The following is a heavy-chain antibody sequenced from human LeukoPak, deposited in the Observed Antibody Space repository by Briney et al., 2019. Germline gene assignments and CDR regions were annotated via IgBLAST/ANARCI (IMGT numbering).Heavy chain of an antibody. CDR3: AQYYDFWSGLYYMDV. D-gene: IGHD3-3*01. V-gene: IGHV1-69*13. CDR2: IIPIFGTA. CDR1: GGTFSSYA. Sequence: SVKVSCKASGGTFSSYAISWMRQAPGQGLEWMGGIIPIFGTANYAQKLQGRVTITADGSTSTAYMELSSLRSEDTAVYYCAQYYDFWSGLYYMDVWGKGTTVTVSS. J-gene: IGHJ6*03.